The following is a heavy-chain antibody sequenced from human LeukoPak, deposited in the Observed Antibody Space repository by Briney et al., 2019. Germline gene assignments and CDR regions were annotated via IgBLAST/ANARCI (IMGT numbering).Heavy chain of an antibody. D-gene: IGHD6-19*01. Sequence: ASVKVSCKASGYTFTSYGISWVRQAPGQGLEWMGWISAYNGNTNYAQKLQGRVTMTRDMSTSTVYMELSSLRSEDTAVYYCARDGAVAGTWSKHFDYWGQGTLVTVSS. CDR3: ARDGAVAGTWSKHFDY. CDR1: GYTFTSYG. CDR2: ISAYNGNT. V-gene: IGHV1-18*01. J-gene: IGHJ4*02.